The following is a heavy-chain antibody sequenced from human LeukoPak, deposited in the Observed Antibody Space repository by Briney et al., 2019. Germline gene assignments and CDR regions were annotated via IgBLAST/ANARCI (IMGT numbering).Heavy chain of an antibody. CDR3: ARGKIRYFDWLS. CDR2: IYYSGSI. J-gene: IGHJ4*02. Sequence: SETLSLACTVSGGSISSDYWSWIRQPPGKGLEWIGYIYYSGSINYNPSLKSRVTISVDTSKNQFSLKLSSVTAADTAVYYCARGKIRYFDWLSWGQGTLVTVSS. V-gene: IGHV4-59*01. D-gene: IGHD3-9*01. CDR1: GGSISSDY.